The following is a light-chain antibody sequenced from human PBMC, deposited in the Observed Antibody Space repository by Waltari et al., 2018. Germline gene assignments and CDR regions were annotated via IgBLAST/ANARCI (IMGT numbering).Light chain of an antibody. V-gene: IGKV1-17*01. J-gene: IGKJ5*01. CDR1: EDIGND. CDR2: TAS. Sequence: DIQMTQSPSSLSASVGDRVTITCRASEDIGNDLGWYQQKPGKAPIHLIYTASTLQSGVPSRFSGSGSGTEFTLTISSLQPEDFATYYCLQHNDYPVTFGQGTRLEI. CDR3: LQHNDYPVT.